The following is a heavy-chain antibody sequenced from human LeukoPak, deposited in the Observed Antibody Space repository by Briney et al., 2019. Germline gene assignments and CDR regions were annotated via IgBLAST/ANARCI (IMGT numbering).Heavy chain of an antibody. J-gene: IGHJ3*02. CDR1: DDSFSSHY. D-gene: IGHD4-17*01. CDR2: ISYIGST. CDR3: ARDLVTVTKGFDI. Sequence: SETLSLTRAVSDDSFSSHYWTWIRQPPGKGLEWIGYISYIGSTNYNPSLKSRVTISIDTSRNQFSLRLSSVTAADTAVYYCARDLVTVTKGFDIWGQGTMVSVSS. V-gene: IGHV4-59*11.